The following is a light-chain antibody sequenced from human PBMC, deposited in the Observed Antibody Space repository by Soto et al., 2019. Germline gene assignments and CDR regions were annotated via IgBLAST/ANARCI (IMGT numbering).Light chain of an antibody. CDR3: AAWDDSLNGVI. CDR2: SNH. V-gene: IGLV1-44*01. CDR1: SSNIGRNT. Sequence: QSVLTQPPSASGTPGQRVTISCSGSSSNIGRNTVHWYQHLPGTAPKLLIYSNHQRPSGVTDRFSGSKSGTSASLAISGLQSDDEADHYCAAWDDSLNGVIFGGGTKLTVL. J-gene: IGLJ2*01.